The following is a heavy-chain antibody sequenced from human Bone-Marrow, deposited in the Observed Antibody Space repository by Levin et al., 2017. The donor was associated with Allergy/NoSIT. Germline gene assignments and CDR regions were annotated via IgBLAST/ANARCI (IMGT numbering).Heavy chain of an antibody. CDR2: IHHSGST. Sequence: SETLSLTCAVSGGSISSSNWWSWVRQPPGKGLEWIGEIHHSGSTNYNPSLKSRVTISVDKSKNQFSLKLSSVTAADTAVYYCAGKSTGEGVFDYWGQGTLVTVSS. J-gene: IGHJ4*02. CDR1: GGSISSSNW. CDR3: AGKSTGEGVFDY. V-gene: IGHV4-4*02. D-gene: IGHD1-1*01.